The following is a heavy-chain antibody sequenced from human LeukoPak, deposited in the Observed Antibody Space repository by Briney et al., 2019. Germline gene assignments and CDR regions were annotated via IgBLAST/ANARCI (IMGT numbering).Heavy chain of an antibody. CDR2: FYDSGST. CDR3: AREGKAYSGFEWSY. D-gene: IGHD5-12*01. J-gene: IGHJ4*02. Sequence: SETLSLTCSVSGGSISDYSWSWLRQPAGRGLEWIGRFYDSGSTIYNPSLEGRVTVSVDTSRTQFSLKLRSVTAADTAIYYCAREGKAYSGFEWSYWGQGTLVTVSS. V-gene: IGHV4-4*07. CDR1: GGSISDYS.